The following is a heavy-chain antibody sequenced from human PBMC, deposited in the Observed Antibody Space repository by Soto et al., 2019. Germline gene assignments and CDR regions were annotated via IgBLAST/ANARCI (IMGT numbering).Heavy chain of an antibody. CDR2: ISPFNGNT. CDR3: ARGSGWYPPFDY. J-gene: IGHJ4*01. CDR1: GYPFTHYG. V-gene: IGHV1-18*01. D-gene: IGHD6-19*01. Sequence: ASVKVSCKSSGYPFTHYGITWIRQAPGQGLEWMGWISPFNGNTNYGQTLQGRVTLTTDTSTSTVFMELRSLTSDDTAVYYCARGSGWYPPFDYWG.